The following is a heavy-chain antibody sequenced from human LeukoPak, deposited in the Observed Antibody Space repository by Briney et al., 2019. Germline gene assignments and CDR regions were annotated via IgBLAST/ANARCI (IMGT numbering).Heavy chain of an antibody. D-gene: IGHD4-17*01. J-gene: IGHJ4*02. CDR3: AREFNDYGDYLDY. V-gene: IGHV3-21*01. CDR1: GFTFSSYS. CDR2: ISSSSSYI. Sequence: GGSLRLSCAASGFTFSSYSMNWVRQAPGKGLEWVSSISSSSSYIYYADSVKGRFTISRDNAKNSLYLQMNSLRAEDTAVYYCAREFNDYGDYLDYWGQGTLVTVSS.